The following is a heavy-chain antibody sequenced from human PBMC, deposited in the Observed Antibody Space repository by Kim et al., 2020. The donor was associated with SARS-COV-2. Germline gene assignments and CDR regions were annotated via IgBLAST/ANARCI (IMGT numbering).Heavy chain of an antibody. Sequence: GGSLRLSCSASGFTFSSYGMHWVRQAPGKGLEWVSVISYDGSNKYYADSVKGRFTISRDNSKNTLYLQMNSLRAEDTAVYYCARANGAGSYYNRDYYYYGMYVWGPGTKVTVSS. CDR3: ARANGAGSYYNRDYYYYGMYV. CDR1: GFTFSSYG. CDR2: ISYDGSNK. D-gene: IGHD3-10*01. V-gene: IGHV3-33*05. J-gene: IGHJ6*02.